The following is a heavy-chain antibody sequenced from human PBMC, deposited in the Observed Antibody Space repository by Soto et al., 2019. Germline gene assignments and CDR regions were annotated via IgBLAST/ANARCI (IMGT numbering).Heavy chain of an antibody. V-gene: IGHV3-23*01. D-gene: IGHD3-22*01. Sequence: EVQLLESGGGLVQPGGSLRLSCAASGFTFSSYAMSWVRQAPGKGLEWVSAISGSGGSTYYADSVKGRFTISRDNSKNTLYLQMNSLRAEDTAVYYCATRGEGDDSSGGDDYWGQGTLVTVSS. CDR1: GFTFSSYA. CDR2: ISGSGGST. CDR3: ATRGEGDDSSGGDDY. J-gene: IGHJ4*02.